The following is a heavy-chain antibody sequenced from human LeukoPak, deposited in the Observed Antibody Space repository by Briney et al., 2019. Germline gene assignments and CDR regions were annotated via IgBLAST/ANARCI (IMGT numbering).Heavy chain of an antibody. CDR2: FDPEEGEI. CDR3: ATGGDYDFWSGPPAFDI. V-gene: IGHV1-24*01. Sequence: GASVKVSCKVAGYTLTELFMHWVRQAPGKGREWVGGFDPEEGEIIYAQKFQGRVTMTEDKSTDTDYRELSSLRSEDTAVYYCATGGDYDFWSGPPAFDIWGQGTMVTVSS. CDR1: GYTLTELF. J-gene: IGHJ3*02. D-gene: IGHD3-3*01.